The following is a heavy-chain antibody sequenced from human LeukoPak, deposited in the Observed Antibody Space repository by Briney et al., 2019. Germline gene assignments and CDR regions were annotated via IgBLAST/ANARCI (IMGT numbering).Heavy chain of an antibody. J-gene: IGHJ4*02. D-gene: IGHD3-3*01. CDR2: IYHSGST. V-gene: IGHV4-30-2*01. CDR1: GGSISSGGYS. Sequence: SQTLSLTCAVSGGSISSGGYSWSWIRQPPGKGLEWIGYIYHSGSTNYNPSLKSRVTISVDTSKNQFSLKLSSVTAADTAVYYCARGYGRFYYFDYWGQETLVTVSS. CDR3: ARGYGRFYYFDY.